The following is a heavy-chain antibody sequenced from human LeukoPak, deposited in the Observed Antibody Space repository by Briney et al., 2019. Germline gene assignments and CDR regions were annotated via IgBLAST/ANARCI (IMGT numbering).Heavy chain of an antibody. CDR1: GYTFTSHY. CDR3: ARVFPLGYYFDY. CDR2: INPSGGST. J-gene: IGHJ4*02. D-gene: IGHD3-16*01. Sequence: EASVKVSCKASGYTFTSHYMHWVRQAPGQGLEWMGIINPSGGSTSYAQKFQGRVTMTRDTSTSTVYMELSSLRSEDTAVYYCARVFPLGYYFDYWGQGTLVTVSS. V-gene: IGHV1-46*01.